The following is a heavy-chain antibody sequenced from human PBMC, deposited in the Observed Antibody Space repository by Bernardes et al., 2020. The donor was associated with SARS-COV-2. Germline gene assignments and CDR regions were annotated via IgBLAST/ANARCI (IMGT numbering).Heavy chain of an antibody. CDR2: VYYSGYT. D-gene: IGHD6-6*01. CDR1: GGSISRSTYY. Sequence: SEPLSLTCTVSGGSISRSTYYWGWVLLPPGKGLEWIGSVYYSGYTYYSPSLKSRVTMSVDTSKNHFSLRLSSVTAADTAVYYCSRQHGSSSGNWFDPWGQGTLVTVSS. J-gene: IGHJ5*02. V-gene: IGHV4-39*01. CDR3: SRQHGSSSGNWFDP.